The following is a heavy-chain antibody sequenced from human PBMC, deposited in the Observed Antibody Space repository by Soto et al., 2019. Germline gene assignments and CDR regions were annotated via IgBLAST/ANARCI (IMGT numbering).Heavy chain of an antibody. V-gene: IGHV3-21*01. CDR3: ARDNKDITGTTFYYYYMDV. CDR2: ISSSSSYI. CDR1: GFTFSSYS. Sequence: GGSLRLSCAASGFTFSSYSMNWVRQAPGKGLEWVSSISSSSSYIYYADSVKGRFTISRDNAKNSLYLQMNSLRAEDTAVYYCARDNKDITGTTFYYYYMDVWGKGTTVTVSS. J-gene: IGHJ6*03. D-gene: IGHD1-7*01.